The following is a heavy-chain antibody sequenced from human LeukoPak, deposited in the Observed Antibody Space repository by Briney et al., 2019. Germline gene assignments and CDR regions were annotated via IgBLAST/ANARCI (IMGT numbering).Heavy chain of an antibody. Sequence: PSETLSLTCTVSGGSISSSTYYWGWIRQPPGKGLEWIGNIYHDGSTYYNPSLKSRVTISIDTSKNQFSLKLSSVTAADTAVYYCARDRGRWPHYALDIWGHGTMVTVSS. D-gene: IGHD3-10*01. CDR1: GGSISSSTYY. J-gene: IGHJ3*02. CDR2: IYHDGST. V-gene: IGHV4-39*07. CDR3: ARDRGRWPHYALDI.